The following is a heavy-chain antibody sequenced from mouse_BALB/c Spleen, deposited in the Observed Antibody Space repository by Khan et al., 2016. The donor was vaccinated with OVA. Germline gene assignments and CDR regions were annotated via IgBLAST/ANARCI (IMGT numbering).Heavy chain of an antibody. J-gene: IGHJ4*01. CDR3: ARQPYYHYNIMDY. V-gene: IGHV2-6-1*01. Sequence: VQLQESGPGLAAPSQSLSITCTISGFSLTNYGVHWVRQPPGKGLEWLVVIWNDGSRTYNSALKSRLTITEDNSQSQVFLKMNSLQIDDTAIYFCARQPYYHYNIMDYWGQGTSVTVSS. D-gene: IGHD2-10*01. CDR1: GFSLTNYG. CDR2: IWNDGSR.